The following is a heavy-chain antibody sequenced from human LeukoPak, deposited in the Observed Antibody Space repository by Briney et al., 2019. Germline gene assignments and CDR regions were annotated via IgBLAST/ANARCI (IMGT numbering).Heavy chain of an antibody. V-gene: IGHV3-48*03. D-gene: IGHD6-13*01. CDR3: AKVVAAGTKAFDI. CDR2: VSSSGNTI. J-gene: IGHJ3*02. CDR1: GFTFSSYE. Sequence: PGGSLRLSCAASGFTFSSYEMNWVRQAPGKGLEWVSYVSSSGNTIYYADSVKGRFIISRGNSKNTLYLQMNSLRVEDTAVYYCAKVVAAGTKAFDIWGQGTMVTVSS.